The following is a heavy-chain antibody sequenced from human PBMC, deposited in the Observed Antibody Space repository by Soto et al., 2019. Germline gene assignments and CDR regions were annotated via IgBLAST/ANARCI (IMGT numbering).Heavy chain of an antibody. D-gene: IGHD6-19*01. Sequence: EALKSSCKGSGYSFTSDWISWVRQMPGKGLEWMGRIDPSDSYTNYSPSFQGHVTISADKSISTAYLQWSSLKASDTAMYDCARYRIAVAGSSLLPYSGQRSPGIVSS. CDR1: GYSFTSDW. J-gene: IGHJ1*01. CDR3: ARYRIAVAGSSLLPY. V-gene: IGHV5-10-1*01. CDR2: IDPSDSYT.